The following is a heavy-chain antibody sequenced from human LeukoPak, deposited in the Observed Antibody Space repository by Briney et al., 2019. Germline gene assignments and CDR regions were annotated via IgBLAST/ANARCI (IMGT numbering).Heavy chain of an antibody. CDR2: ISSSGTTT. CDR1: GFTFSNYE. CDR3: ARSFDI. V-gene: IGHV3-48*03. Sequence: GESLKISCAASGFTFSNYEMNWVRQAPGKGLEWVSHISSSGTTTYDADSVKGRFTISRDNAKKSLYLQMNSLRVEDTAVYYCARSFDIWGQGTMVTVSS. J-gene: IGHJ3*02.